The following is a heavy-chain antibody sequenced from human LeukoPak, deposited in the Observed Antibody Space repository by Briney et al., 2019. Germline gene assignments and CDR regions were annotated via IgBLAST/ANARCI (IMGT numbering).Heavy chain of an antibody. CDR1: GYTFTSYY. Sequence: GASVNVSCKAFGYTFTSYYMHWVRQAPGQGLEWMGIINPSGGSTSYTQKFQGRVAMTRDTSTSTVYMELSSLRSEDTAVYYCARDSGMKQQLDYFDYWGQGTLVTVSS. V-gene: IGHV1-46*01. CDR3: ARDSGMKQQLDYFDY. CDR2: INPSGGST. D-gene: IGHD6-13*01. J-gene: IGHJ4*02.